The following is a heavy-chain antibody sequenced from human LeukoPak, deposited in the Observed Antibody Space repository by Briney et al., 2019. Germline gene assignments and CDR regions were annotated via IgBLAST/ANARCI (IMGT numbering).Heavy chain of an antibody. CDR1: GFTFSSYG. V-gene: IGHV3-23*01. Sequence: GRSLRLSCAASGFTFSSYGMHWVRQAPGKGLEWVSAISGSGGSTYYADSVKGRFTISRDNSKNTLYLQMNSLRAEDTAVYYCAKDPSGALGAFDIWGQGTMVTVSS. CDR2: ISGSGGST. J-gene: IGHJ3*02. D-gene: IGHD7-27*01. CDR3: AKDPSGALGAFDI.